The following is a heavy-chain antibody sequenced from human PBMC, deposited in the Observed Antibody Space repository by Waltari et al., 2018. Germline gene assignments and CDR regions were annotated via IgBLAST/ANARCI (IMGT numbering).Heavy chain of an antibody. Sequence: EVQLVESGGGLVQPGGSLRLSCAASGFTFSSYSMNWVRQAPGKGLEWVSAISGSGGSTYYADAVKGRFTISRDNSKNTLYLQMNSLRAEDTAVYYCAKETPRCGGDCYPPLFFDYWGQGTLVTVSS. D-gene: IGHD2-21*01. CDR3: AKETPRCGGDCYPPLFFDY. V-gene: IGHV3-23*04. J-gene: IGHJ4*02. CDR1: GFTFSSYS. CDR2: ISGSGGST.